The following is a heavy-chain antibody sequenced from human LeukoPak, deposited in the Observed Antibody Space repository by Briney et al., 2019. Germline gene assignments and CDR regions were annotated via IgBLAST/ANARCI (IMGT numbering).Heavy chain of an antibody. CDR3: ARVSTGPF. D-gene: IGHD1-1*01. Sequence: GGSLRPSCAASGFSWSSYWINWVRQAPGKGLEWVANIKTDGSVKFYVDSVKGRFTISRDNAQNALYLQMNSLRVEDSAVYYCARVSTGPFWGQGTLVTVSS. CDR1: GFSWSSYW. J-gene: IGHJ4*02. CDR2: IKTDGSVK. V-gene: IGHV3-7*01.